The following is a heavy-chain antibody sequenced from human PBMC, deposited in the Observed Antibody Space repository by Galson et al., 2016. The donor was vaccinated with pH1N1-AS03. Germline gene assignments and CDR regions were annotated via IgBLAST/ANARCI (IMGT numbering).Heavy chain of an antibody. D-gene: IGHD3-10*01. J-gene: IGHJ4*02. Sequence: SLRLSCAASGFTFSTYSMNWVRQAPGKGLEWVSGIWGNGDSTYYADFVKGRFTISRDNSKNTLYLQMNSLRADDTAVYYCATRGVWGQGTLVTVSS. CDR2: IWGNGDST. V-gene: IGHV3-23*01. CDR1: GFTFSTYS. CDR3: ATRGV.